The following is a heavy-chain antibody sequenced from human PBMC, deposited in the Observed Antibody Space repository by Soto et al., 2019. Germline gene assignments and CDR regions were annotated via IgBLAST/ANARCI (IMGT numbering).Heavy chain of an antibody. V-gene: IGHV4-39*01. CDR1: GGSISSSSYY. CDR3: ARHSATVLDSNTYYYRYGVDFYYYGLDV. J-gene: IGHJ6*02. Sequence: QLQLQESGPGLVKPSETLSLTCTVSGGSISSSSYYWDWIRQPPGKGLEWIGTIYYSGSTYYNPSLNSRVTISVDTSKTQFSLKLSSVTAADTAVYYCARHSATVLDSNTYYYRYGVDFYYYGLDVWGQGTTVTVSS. CDR2: IYYSGST. D-gene: IGHD3-22*01.